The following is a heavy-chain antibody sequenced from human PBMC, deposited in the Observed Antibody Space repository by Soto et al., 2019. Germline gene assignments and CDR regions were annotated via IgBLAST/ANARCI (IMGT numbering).Heavy chain of an antibody. CDR3: SRDDSDWFFN. J-gene: IGHJ4*02. CDR1: GFTFGASA. Sequence: EVQLVESGGGLVQPGGSLKLSCTASGFTFGASAVQWARQASGMGLEWLGRIGSRGETYATTYAASVKGRFTISRDESKKTAYLQMNSLESEDTAVYYCSRDDSDWFFNWGRGTLVTVSS. D-gene: IGHD3-9*01. CDR2: IGSRGETYAT. V-gene: IGHV3-73*02.